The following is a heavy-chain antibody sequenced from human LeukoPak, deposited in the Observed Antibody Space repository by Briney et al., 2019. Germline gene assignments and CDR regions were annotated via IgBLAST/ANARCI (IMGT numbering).Heavy chain of an antibody. V-gene: IGHV3-23*01. D-gene: IGHD3-22*01. CDR1: GFTFSSYA. J-gene: IGHJ3*02. CDR2: ISGSGGST. CDR3: AIQYYYDSSFAFDI. Sequence: GGSLRLSCAASGFTFSSYAMSWVRQAPGKGLEWVSAISGSGGSTYYADSVKGRFTISRDNSKNTLYPQMSSLRAEDTAVYYCAIQYYYDSSFAFDIWGQGTMVTVSS.